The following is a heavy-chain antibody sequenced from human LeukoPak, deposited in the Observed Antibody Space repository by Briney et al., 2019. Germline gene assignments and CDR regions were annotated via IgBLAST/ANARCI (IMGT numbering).Heavy chain of an antibody. V-gene: IGHV1-69*01. J-gene: IGHJ4*02. CDR3: ARGAFIVVVPAAGIGKLPH. CDR1: GGTFSSYA. CDR2: IIPIFGTA. Sequence: ASVKVSCKASGGTFSSYAISWVRQAPGQGLEWMGGIIPIFGTANYAQKFQGRVTITADESTSTAYMELSSLRSEDTAVYYCARGAFIVVVPAAGIGKLPHWGQGTLATVSS. D-gene: IGHD2-2*01.